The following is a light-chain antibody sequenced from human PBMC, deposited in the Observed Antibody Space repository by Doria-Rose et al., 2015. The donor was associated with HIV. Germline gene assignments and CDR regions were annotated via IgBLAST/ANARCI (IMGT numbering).Light chain of an antibody. V-gene: IGKV3-20*01. J-gene: IGKJ1*01. CDR3: HQYGTSWT. CDR1: QSFSSTY. CDR2: DGS. Sequence: VLTQSPGTLSLSPGERATLSCRASQSFSSTYLAWYQQKPGQAPSLLIYDGSTRSTGIPDRFSASGSGTDFTLTINRLEPEDFALYYCHQYGTSWTFGQGTRWKS.